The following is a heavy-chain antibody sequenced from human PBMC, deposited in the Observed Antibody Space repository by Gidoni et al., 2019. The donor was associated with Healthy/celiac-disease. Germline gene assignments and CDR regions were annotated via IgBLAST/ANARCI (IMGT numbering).Heavy chain of an antibody. CDR1: GFTVSSYA. CDR3: AKLGSYGYEDYFDY. J-gene: IGHJ4*02. V-gene: IGHV3-23*01. CDR2: ISGSGGST. Sequence: EVQLLESGGGLVQPGGSLRLSCAASGFTVSSYAMSCVRQAPGKGLEWVSAISGSGGSTYYADSVKGRFTISKDNSKNTLYLQMNSLRAEDTAVYYCAKLGSYGYEDYFDYWGQGTLVTVSS. D-gene: IGHD5-18*01.